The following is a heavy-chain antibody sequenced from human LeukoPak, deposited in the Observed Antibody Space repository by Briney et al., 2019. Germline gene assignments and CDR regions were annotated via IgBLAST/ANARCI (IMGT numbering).Heavy chain of an antibody. CDR2: IRSKAYRGTA. D-gene: IGHD2-15*01. Sequence: GGSLRLSCTTSGFTVSYYALTWVRQAPGKGLEWVGFIRSKAYRGTAEYAASVKGRFTISRDDSKSIAYLQMNSPKTEDTAVYFCSRGGIDCSGDSCYSVSLDQWGQGALVTVSS. CDR3: SRGGIDCSGDSCYSVSLDQ. V-gene: IGHV3-49*04. CDR1: GFTVSYYA. J-gene: IGHJ4*02.